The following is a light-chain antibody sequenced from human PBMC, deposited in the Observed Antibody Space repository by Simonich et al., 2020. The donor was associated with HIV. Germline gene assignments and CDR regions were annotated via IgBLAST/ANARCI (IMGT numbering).Light chain of an antibody. Sequence: EIVMTQSPATLSVSPGERATLSCRASQSVSRNLAWYQKKPGQAPRLLIYGASTRATGIPARFSGSGSGTEFTLTISSMQSEDFAVYYCQQYNNWPLFFGQGTKLEIK. J-gene: IGKJ2*01. CDR1: QSVSRN. CDR3: QQYNNWPLF. CDR2: GAS. V-gene: IGKV3-15*01.